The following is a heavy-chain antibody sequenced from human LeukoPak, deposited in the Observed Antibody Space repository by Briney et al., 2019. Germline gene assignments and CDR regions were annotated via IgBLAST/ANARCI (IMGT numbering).Heavy chain of an antibody. Sequence: NPGGSLRPSCAASGFSVSDNYMSWVRQAPGKGLEWVSVLYSGGNTYYADSVKGRFTISRDNSKNTLYLQMNSLRAEDTAVYYCARYDGGSGPFDYWGQGTLVTVSS. D-gene: IGHD3-10*01. CDR3: ARYDGGSGPFDY. CDR2: LYSGGNT. CDR1: GFSVSDNY. J-gene: IGHJ4*02. V-gene: IGHV3-53*01.